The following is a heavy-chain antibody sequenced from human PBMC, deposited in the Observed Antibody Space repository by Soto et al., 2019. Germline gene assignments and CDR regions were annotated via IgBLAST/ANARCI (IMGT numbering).Heavy chain of an antibody. CDR1: GFTFSNYW. D-gene: IGHD3-16*01. Sequence: EMQLVESGGGLVQPGGSLRLSCVASGFTFSNYWMHWVRQDPGMGLVWVSSIRSDGTATQYADSVKGRFTVSRDNTKNTLYLQMTSIRAEDTAVYYCAKDLSWGQCDYWGQGTLVTVSS. V-gene: IGHV3-74*01. J-gene: IGHJ4*02. CDR2: IRSDGTAT. CDR3: AKDLSWGQCDY.